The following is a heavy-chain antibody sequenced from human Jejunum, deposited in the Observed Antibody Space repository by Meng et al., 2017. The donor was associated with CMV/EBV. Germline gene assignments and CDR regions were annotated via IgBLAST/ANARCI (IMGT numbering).Heavy chain of an antibody. CDR2: IYYSGLT. V-gene: IGHV4-39*01. J-gene: IGHJ4*02. Sequence: RQPPGKGLECIASIYYSGLTYYNPSLQSRVTISVDTSRNQFSLRLSSVTAADTAVYYCARLVASRPGGGYFVSWGQGTVVTVSS. D-gene: IGHD6-6*01. CDR3: ARLVASRPGGGYFVS.